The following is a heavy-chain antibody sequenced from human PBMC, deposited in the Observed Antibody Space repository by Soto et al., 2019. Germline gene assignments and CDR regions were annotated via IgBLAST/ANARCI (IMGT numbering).Heavy chain of an antibody. V-gene: IGHV1-18*01. Sequence: GASVKVSCKASDYTFNSYGISWVRQAPGQGLEWMGWISADNGNTNYVQKLQGRVTMTTDTSTSTAYMELRSLRSDDTAVYYCARQSRPMVRGVINYVMDVWGQGTTVTVS. J-gene: IGHJ6*02. D-gene: IGHD3-10*01. CDR3: ARQSRPMVRGVINYVMDV. CDR1: DYTFNSYG. CDR2: ISADNGNT.